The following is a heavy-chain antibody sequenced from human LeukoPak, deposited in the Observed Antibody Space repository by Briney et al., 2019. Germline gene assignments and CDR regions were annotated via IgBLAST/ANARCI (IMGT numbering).Heavy chain of an antibody. CDR3: AREHDRNYYDSSGYNF. J-gene: IGHJ3*01. CDR2: INPNSGGT. CDR1: GYTFTGYY. D-gene: IGHD3-22*01. V-gene: IGHV1-2*02. Sequence: GASVKDSCKASGYTFTGYYMHWVRQAPGQGLEWMGWINPNSGGTNYAQKFQGRVTMTRDTSISTAYMELSRLRSDDTAVYYCAREHDRNYYDSSGYNFWGQGTMVTVSS.